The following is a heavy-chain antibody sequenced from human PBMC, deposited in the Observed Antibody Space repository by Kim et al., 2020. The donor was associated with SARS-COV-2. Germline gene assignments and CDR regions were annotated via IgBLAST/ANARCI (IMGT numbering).Heavy chain of an antibody. J-gene: IGHJ2*01. CDR1: GGTFSSYA. Sequence: SVKVSCKASGGTFSSYAISWVRQAPGQGLEWMGGIIPMFGTANYAQNFQGRVTITADESTNTVYMELSSLRSEDTAVYYCARPKDDYGDYDNWYFDLWGRGTLVTVSS. V-gene: IGHV1-69*13. CDR2: IIPMFGTA. CDR3: ARPKDDYGDYDNWYFDL. D-gene: IGHD4-17*01.